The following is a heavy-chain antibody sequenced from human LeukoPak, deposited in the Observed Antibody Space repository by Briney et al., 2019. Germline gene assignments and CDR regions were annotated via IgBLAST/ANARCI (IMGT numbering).Heavy chain of an antibody. V-gene: IGHV6-1*01. J-gene: IGHJ4*02. Sequence: SQTLSLTCAISGDSVSSNSAAWNWIRRSPSRGLEWLGGTYYRSKWYNDYALSVKSRITITPDTSKNQFSLQLNSVTPEDTAVYYCARERGFRGITAAARRGPFDYWGQGTLVTVSS. CDR3: ARERGFRGITAAARRGPFDY. D-gene: IGHD6-13*01. CDR1: GDSVSSNSAA. CDR2: TYYRSKWYN.